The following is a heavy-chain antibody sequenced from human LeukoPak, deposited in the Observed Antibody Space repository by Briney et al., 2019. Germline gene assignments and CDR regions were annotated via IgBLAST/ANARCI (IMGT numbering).Heavy chain of an antibody. CDR1: GFTFSSYA. D-gene: IGHD1-26*01. CDR3: AKTSGSFNVYYFDY. CDR2: ISYDGSNK. J-gene: IGHJ4*02. Sequence: GGSLRLSCAASGFTFSSYAMHWVRQAPGKGLEWVAVISYDGSNKYYADSVKGRFTISRDNSKNTLYLQMNSLRAEDTAVYYCAKTSGSFNVYYFDYWGQGTLVTVSS. V-gene: IGHV3-30*04.